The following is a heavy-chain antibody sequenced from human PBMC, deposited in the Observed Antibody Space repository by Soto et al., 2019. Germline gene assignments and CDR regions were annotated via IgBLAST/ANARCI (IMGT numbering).Heavy chain of an antibody. J-gene: IGHJ4*02. Sequence: PGGSLRLSCAASGFTFSGYWVSWVRQAPGKGLEWVANIKQDGSEKYYVDSVKGRFTISRDNAKNSLYLQMNSLRAEDTAVYYCAREKQAYDSSGYYSDWGQGTLVTVSS. CDR2: IKQDGSEK. V-gene: IGHV3-7*03. CDR1: GFTFSGYW. CDR3: AREKQAYDSSGYYSD. D-gene: IGHD3-22*01.